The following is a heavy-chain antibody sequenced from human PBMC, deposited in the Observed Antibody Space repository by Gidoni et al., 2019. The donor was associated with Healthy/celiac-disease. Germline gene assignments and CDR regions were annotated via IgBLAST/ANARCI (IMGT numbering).Heavy chain of an antibody. CDR3: AKDRSYIDAFDI. J-gene: IGHJ3*02. V-gene: IGHV3-30*18. D-gene: IGHD2-2*02. CDR2: ISYDGSNK. Sequence: QVQLVESGGGVVQPGRSLRLSCAASGFTFSSYGMHWVRQAPGKGLEWVAVISYDGSNKYYADSVKGRFTISRDNSKNTLYLQMNSLRAEDTAVYYCAKDRSYIDAFDIWGQGTMVTVSS. CDR1: GFTFSSYG.